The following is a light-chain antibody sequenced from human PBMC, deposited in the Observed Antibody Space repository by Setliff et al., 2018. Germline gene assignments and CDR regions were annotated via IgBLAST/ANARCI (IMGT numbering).Light chain of an antibody. CDR1: SDNIGRNA. CDR3: STWDYSLRTHV. J-gene: IGLJ1*01. CDR2: GNF. Sequence: QSALTQEASVSGTVGQKVTLSCTGESDNIGRNAVGWYQQSSHGAPKTVMLGNFLPSGIPDRFSGSKSGTTASLTISGLQLEAEADYYCSTWDYSLRTHVFGTGTKVTVL. V-gene: IGLV1-44*01.